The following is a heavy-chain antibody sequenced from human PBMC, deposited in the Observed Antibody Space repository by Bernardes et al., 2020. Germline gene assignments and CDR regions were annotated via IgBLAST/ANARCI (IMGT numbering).Heavy chain of an antibody. CDR3: ARDSGFGNGEIRY. D-gene: IGHD4-17*01. V-gene: IGHV1-18*01. Sequence: ASVKVSCKASGYTLNTYGFSWVRLAPGQGLEWMGWISVYTGNTKYAQKVQGRVTMTTDTPTSTAYMELRSLRADDTAVYYCARDSGFGNGEIRYWGQGTLVTVSS. J-gene: IGHJ4*02. CDR2: ISVYTGNT. CDR1: GYTLNTYG.